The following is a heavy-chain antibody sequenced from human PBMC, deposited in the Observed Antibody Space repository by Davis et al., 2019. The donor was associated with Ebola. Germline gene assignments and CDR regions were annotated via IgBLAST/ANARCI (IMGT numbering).Heavy chain of an antibody. V-gene: IGHV5-51*01. D-gene: IGHD6-13*01. J-gene: IGHJ4*02. Sequence: GGSLRLSCKGSGYSFTSYWISWVRQMPGKGLEWMGIIYPGDSDTRYSPSFQGQVTISADKSISTAYLQWSSLKASDTAMYYCARVEGGSSWYYFDYWGQGTLVTVSS. CDR2: IYPGDSDT. CDR3: ARVEGGSSWYYFDY. CDR1: GYSFTSYW.